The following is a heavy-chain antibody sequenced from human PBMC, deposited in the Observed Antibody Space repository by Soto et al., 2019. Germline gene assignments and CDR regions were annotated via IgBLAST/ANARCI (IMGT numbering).Heavy chain of an antibody. CDR2: VNPSGGNT. V-gene: IGHV1-46*01. D-gene: IGHD2-21*02. Sequence: QVQLVQSGAEVKKPGASVKVSCKASGDTFTDYYIHWVRQAPGQGLEWMGTVNPSGGNTTYAQQFLGRMTMTRDTSTSTLYMALTSLTSEDTAVYYCARGGHVVVVTAAVDFWGQGTLVTVSS. CDR1: GDTFTDYY. CDR3: ARGGHVVVVTAAVDF. J-gene: IGHJ4*02.